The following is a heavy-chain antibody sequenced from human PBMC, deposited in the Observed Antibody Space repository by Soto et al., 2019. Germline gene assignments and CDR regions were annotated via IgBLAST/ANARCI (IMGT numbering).Heavy chain of an antibody. V-gene: IGHV1-18*01. J-gene: IGHJ5*02. CDR1: GYTFTSYG. CDR2: ISAYNGNT. D-gene: IGHD2-15*01. CDR3: AGDFGYIVVVVADTWWFDP. Sequence: QVQLGQSGAEVKKPGASVKVSCKASGYTFTSYGSSWVRQAPGQGLEWMGWISAYNGNTNYAQKLQGRVTMTTDTTTSTDYMELRSLRADDTAVSYCAGDFGYIVVVVADTWWFDPWGQGTLVTVSS.